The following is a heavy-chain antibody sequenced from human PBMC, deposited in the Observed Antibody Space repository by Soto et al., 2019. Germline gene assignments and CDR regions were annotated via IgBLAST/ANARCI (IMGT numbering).Heavy chain of an antibody. V-gene: IGHV1-2*04. CDR2: INPNSGGT. J-gene: IGHJ6*02. Sequence: ASVKVSCKASGYTFTGYYMHWVRQAPGQGLEWMGWINPNSGGTNYAQQCQGWVTMTRDTSISTAYMELSRLRSDDTAVYYCARDRLSGITIFGVVTGYGMDVLGQGTTVTVSS. CDR3: ARDRLSGITIFGVVTGYGMDV. CDR1: GYTFTGYY. D-gene: IGHD3-3*01.